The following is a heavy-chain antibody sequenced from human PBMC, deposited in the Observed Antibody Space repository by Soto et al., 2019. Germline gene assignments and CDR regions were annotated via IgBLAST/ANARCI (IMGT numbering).Heavy chain of an antibody. CDR3: ARGARYWFDP. J-gene: IGHJ5*02. CDR2: IVVGSGNT. Sequence: ASVKVSCKASGFTFTSSAVQWVRQARGQRLEWIGWIVVGSGNTNYAQKFQERVSISVDTSKNQFSLKLSSVTAADTSVYYCARGARYWFDPWGQGTLVTVSS. CDR1: GFTFTSSA. V-gene: IGHV1-58*01.